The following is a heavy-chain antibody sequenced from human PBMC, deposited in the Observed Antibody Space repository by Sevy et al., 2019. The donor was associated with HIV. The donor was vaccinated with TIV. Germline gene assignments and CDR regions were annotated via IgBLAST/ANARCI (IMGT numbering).Heavy chain of an antibody. CDR3: ASSVGCSGGICYDY. CDR1: GFTLSSYW. D-gene: IGHD2-15*01. J-gene: IGHJ4*02. V-gene: IGHV3-74*01. Sequence: GGSLRLSCAASGFTLSSYWMHWVRQAPGKGLVWVSRINSDGSSTSYATTVKGRFTISRANAKNTLYLQMNSLRAEDTAVYYCASSVGCSGGICYDYWGQGTLVTVSS. CDR2: INSDGSST.